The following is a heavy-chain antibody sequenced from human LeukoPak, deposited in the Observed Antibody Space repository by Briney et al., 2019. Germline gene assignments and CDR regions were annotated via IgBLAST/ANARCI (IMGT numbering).Heavy chain of an antibody. V-gene: IGHV3-30*18. CDR2: MSNDGS. D-gene: IGHD1-1*01. J-gene: IGHJ3*02. Sequence: GGSLRLSCAASGFTLSSYGMHWVRQAPGKGLEWVAVMSNDGSNYADSVKGRFTIPRDNSKNTLYLQMNSLRAEDTAVYYCAKNRFQLLMMDGFDIWGQGTLVTVSS. CDR3: AKNRFQLLMMDGFDI. CDR1: GFTLSSYG.